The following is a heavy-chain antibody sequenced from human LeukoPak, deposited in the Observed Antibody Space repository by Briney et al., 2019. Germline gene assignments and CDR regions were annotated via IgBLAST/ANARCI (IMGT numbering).Heavy chain of an antibody. CDR3: ARPNITSYYDSRGYDAFDV. D-gene: IGHD3-22*01. J-gene: IGHJ3*01. Sequence: GQSLNISSTGSGYRFNAYWIAWARQMRGQGMEWMGIIYPDDSDTRYSPSSQGQVTISADKSVRTAYLQWSSLKASDTAMYYCARPNITSYYDSRGYDAFDVWGQGTMVTVSS. CDR1: GYRFNAYW. V-gene: IGHV5-51*01. CDR2: IYPDDSDT.